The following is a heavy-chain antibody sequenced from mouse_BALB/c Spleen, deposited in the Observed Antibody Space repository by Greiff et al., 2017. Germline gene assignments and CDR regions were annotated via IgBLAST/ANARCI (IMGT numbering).Heavy chain of an antibody. J-gene: IGHJ4*01. Sequence: EVQVVESGGGLVQPGGSRKLSCAASGFTFSSFGMHWVRQAPEKGLEWVAYISSGSSTIYYADTVKGRFTISRDNPKNTLFLQMTSLRSEDTAMYYCARFYAMDDWGQGTSVTVSS. V-gene: IGHV5-17*02. CDR1: GFTFSSFG. CDR2: ISSGSSTI. CDR3: ARFYAMDD.